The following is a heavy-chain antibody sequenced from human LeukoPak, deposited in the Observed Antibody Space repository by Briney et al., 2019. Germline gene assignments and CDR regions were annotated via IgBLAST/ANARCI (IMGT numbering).Heavy chain of an antibody. V-gene: IGHV3-21*01. Sequence: GGSLRLSCAASGFTFSTYAMHWVRQAPGKGLEWVSSITSSSSYKYYLDSVKGRFTISRDNAKNSLYLQMNSLSAEDTAVYHCAREGRGFDPWGQGTLVTVSS. J-gene: IGHJ5*02. CDR3: AREGRGFDP. CDR1: GFTFSTYA. CDR2: ITSSSSYK.